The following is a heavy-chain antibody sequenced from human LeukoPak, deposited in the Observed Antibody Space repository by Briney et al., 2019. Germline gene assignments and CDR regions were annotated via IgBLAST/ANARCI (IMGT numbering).Heavy chain of an antibody. D-gene: IGHD2-15*01. CDR2: IYHSGST. CDR1: GYSISSGYY. Sequence: PSETLSLTCAVSGYSISSGYYWGWIRRPPGKGLEWIGSIYHSGSTYYNPSLKSRVTISVDTSKNQFSLKLSSVTAADTAVYYCARLGFVVVVAAIGIWGQGTMVTVSS. CDR3: ARLGFVVVVAAIGI. J-gene: IGHJ3*02. V-gene: IGHV4-38-2*01.